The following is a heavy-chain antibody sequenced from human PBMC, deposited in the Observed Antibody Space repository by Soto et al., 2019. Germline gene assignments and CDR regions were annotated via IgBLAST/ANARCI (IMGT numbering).Heavy chain of an antibody. CDR3: AREYFRVGATGWFDP. Sequence: SVKVSCKASGYTFTSYAMHWVRQAPGQRLEWMGWINAGNGNTKYSQKFQGRVTITRDTSASTAYMELSSLRSEDTAVYYCAREYFRVGATGWFDPWGQGTLVTVSS. CDR2: INAGNGNT. V-gene: IGHV1-3*01. CDR1: GYTFTSYA. D-gene: IGHD1-26*01. J-gene: IGHJ5*02.